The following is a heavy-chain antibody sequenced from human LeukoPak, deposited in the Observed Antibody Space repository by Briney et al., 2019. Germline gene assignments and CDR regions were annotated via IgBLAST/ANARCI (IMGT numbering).Heavy chain of an antibody. CDR3: VRDEYSSSWSFDY. CDR2: ISDDSFSR. V-gene: IGHV3-23*01. D-gene: IGHD6-13*01. CDR1: GFTFRSYA. J-gene: IGHJ4*02. Sequence: GGSLRLSCAASGFTFRSYAMSWVRQAPGKGPEWVSGISDDSFSRYYTESLEGRFTISRDNSKSTVYLQMNSLRAEDTAVYYCVRDEYSSSWSFDYWGQGTLVTVSS.